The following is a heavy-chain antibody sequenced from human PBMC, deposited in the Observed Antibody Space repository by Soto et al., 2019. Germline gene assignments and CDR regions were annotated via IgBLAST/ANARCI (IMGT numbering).Heavy chain of an antibody. D-gene: IGHD6-13*01. CDR2: IKSKSDGGTI. CDR1: GFIFTNAR. Sequence: PGGSLRLSCAASGFIFTNARMNWVRQAPGKGLQWVGRIKSKSDGGTIDYAAPVKGRFTISRDDSKNTLYLQMNSLKTEDTAVYYCTTDTVYNPYSSSWAEYFQHWGQGTLVTVSS. CDR3: TTDTVYNPYSSSWAEYFQH. J-gene: IGHJ1*01. V-gene: IGHV3-15*07.